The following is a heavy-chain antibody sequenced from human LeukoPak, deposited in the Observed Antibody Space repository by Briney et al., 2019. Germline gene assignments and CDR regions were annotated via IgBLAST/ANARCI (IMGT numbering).Heavy chain of an antibody. Sequence: KPSETLSLTCTVSGGSISSYYWSWIRQPPGKGLEWIGYIYYSGSTNYNPSLKSRVTISVDTSKSQFALKMTSVTAADTAVYYCARDEHGDFQGFDYWGQGTRVTVSS. CDR3: ARDEHGDFQGFDY. J-gene: IGHJ4*02. V-gene: IGHV4-59*01. CDR1: GGSISSYY. CDR2: IYYSGST. D-gene: IGHD4-17*01.